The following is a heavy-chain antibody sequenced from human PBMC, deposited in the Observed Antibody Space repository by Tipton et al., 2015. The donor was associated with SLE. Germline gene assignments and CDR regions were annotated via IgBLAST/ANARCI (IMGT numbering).Heavy chain of an antibody. CDR2: LSYSGST. V-gene: IGHV4-59*08. Sequence: TLSLTCTVSGGSLSSYYWSWIRQSPEKGLEWIGYLSYSGSTNYNPSLESRVTISVDTSKNQFSLKLSSVTAADTAVYYCARLGIAAAGTGPYFDYWGQGTLVTVSS. CDR3: ARLGIAAAGTGPYFDY. J-gene: IGHJ4*02. D-gene: IGHD6-13*01. CDR1: GGSLSSYY.